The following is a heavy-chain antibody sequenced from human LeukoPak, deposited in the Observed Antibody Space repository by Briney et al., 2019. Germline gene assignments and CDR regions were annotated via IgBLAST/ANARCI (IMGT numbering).Heavy chain of an antibody. CDR3: AKGITGTGSYSVADH. Sequence: GGSLRLSCAASGFTFSGSALHWVRQASGKGLEWVSAISGSGGSTFYADSVKGRFTISRDNSKNTLYLQVNSLRAEDTAVYYCAKGITGTGSYSVADHWGQGILVTVSS. D-gene: IGHD1-26*01. CDR1: GFTFSGSA. V-gene: IGHV3-23*01. CDR2: ISGSGGST. J-gene: IGHJ4*02.